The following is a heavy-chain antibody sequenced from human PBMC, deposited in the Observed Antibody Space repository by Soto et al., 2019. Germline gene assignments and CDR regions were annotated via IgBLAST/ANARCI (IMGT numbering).Heavy chain of an antibody. Sequence: SETLSLTCTVSGGSMRNYFWTWIRQPPGKGLEWIGYIHYSGTTSFFPSYNPPLRSRVTTSEDTSKNQFSLKLLSVTTADTAVYFCAAGEASSRNLAPYYLDFWGQGTLVTVSS. CDR1: GGSMRNYF. CDR3: AAGEASSRNLAPYYLDF. D-gene: IGHD6-13*01. V-gene: IGHV4-59*01. J-gene: IGHJ4*02. CDR2: IHYSGTT.